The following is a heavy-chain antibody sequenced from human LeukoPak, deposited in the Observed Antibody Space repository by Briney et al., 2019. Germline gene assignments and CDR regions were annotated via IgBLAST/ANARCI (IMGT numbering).Heavy chain of an antibody. D-gene: IGHD6-19*01. CDR3: ARDRSGYSSGWYHLGY. Sequence: SETLSLTCTVSGGSISSYYWRGIRQPPGKGLEWIGYIYYSGSTNYNPSLKSQVTISVDTSKNQFSLKLSSVTAADTAVYYCARDRSGYSSGWYHLGYWGQGTLVTVSS. V-gene: IGHV4-59*01. CDR1: GGSISSYY. J-gene: IGHJ4*02. CDR2: IYYSGST.